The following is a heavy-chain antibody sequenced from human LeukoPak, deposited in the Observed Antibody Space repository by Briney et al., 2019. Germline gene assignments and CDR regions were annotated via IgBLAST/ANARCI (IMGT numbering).Heavy chain of an antibody. J-gene: IGHJ4*02. D-gene: IGHD3-10*02. Sequence: GASVTVSYKASGGTFSSYAISWVRQAPGQGLEWMGGIIPIFGTANYAQKFQGRVTITADESTSTAYMELSSLRSEDTAVYYCARSVRGLFGELYAFGYWGQGTLVTVSS. CDR1: GGTFSSYA. CDR3: ARSVRGLFGELYAFGY. V-gene: IGHV1-69*13. CDR2: IIPIFGTA.